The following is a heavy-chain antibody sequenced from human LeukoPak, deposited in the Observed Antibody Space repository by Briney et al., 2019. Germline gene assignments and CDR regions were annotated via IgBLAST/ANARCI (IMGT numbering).Heavy chain of an antibody. CDR1: GFTFSSYA. Sequence: GGSLRLSCAASGFTFSSYAMHWVRQAPGKGLEWVAVISYDGSNKYYADSVKGRFTISRDNSKNTLYLQMNSLRAEDTAVYYCARDSSTDFWSGTLDYWGQGTLVTVSS. J-gene: IGHJ4*02. V-gene: IGHV3-30*04. D-gene: IGHD3-3*01. CDR3: ARDSSTDFWSGTLDY. CDR2: ISYDGSNK.